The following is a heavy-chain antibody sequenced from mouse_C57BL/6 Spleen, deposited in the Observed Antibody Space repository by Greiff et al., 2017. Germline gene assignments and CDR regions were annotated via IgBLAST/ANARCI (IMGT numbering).Heavy chain of an antibody. CDR2: IYPGDGDT. J-gene: IGHJ2*01. Sequence: QVQLKQSGAELVKPGASVKISCKASGYAFSSYWMNWVKQRPGKGLEGIGQIYPGDGDTNYNGKFKGKATLTADKSSSTAYMQLSSLTSEDSAVYFCARDGIYYGTFDYWGQGTTLTVSS. D-gene: IGHD2-1*01. CDR3: ARDGIYYGTFDY. CDR1: GYAFSSYW. V-gene: IGHV1-80*01.